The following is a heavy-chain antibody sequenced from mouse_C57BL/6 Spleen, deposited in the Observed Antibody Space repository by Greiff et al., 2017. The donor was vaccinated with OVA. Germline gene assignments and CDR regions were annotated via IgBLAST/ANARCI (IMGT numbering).Heavy chain of an antibody. V-gene: IGHV1-55*01. J-gene: IGHJ1*03. D-gene: IGHD2-1*01. CDR3: ARGGGNYVARYFDV. CDR1: GYTFTSYW. Sequence: VQLQQPGAELVKPGASVKMSCKASGYTFTSYWITWVKQRPGQGLEWIGDIYPGSGSTNYNEKFKSKATLTVDTSSSTAYMQLSSLTSEDSAVYYCARGGGNYVARYFDVWGTGTTVTVSS. CDR2: IYPGSGST.